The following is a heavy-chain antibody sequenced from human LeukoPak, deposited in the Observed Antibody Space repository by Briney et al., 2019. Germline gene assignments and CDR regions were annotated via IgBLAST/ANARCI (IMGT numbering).Heavy chain of an antibody. CDR2: ISYDGSNK. CDR1: GFTFSSYG. Sequence: PGGSLRLFCAASGFTFSSYGMHWVRQAPGKGLEWVAVISYDGSNKYYADSVKGRFTISRDNSKNTLYLQMNSLRAEDTAVYYCAKDLAVVVVAADAFDYWGQGTLVTVSS. J-gene: IGHJ4*02. D-gene: IGHD2-15*01. V-gene: IGHV3-30*18. CDR3: AKDLAVVVVAADAFDY.